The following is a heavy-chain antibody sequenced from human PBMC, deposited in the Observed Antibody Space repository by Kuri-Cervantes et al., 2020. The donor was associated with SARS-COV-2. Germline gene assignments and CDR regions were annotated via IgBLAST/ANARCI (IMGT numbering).Heavy chain of an antibody. CDR2: IYHSGST. D-gene: IGHD3-10*01. CDR1: GGSISSSSYY. Sequence: GSLRLSCTVSGGSISSSSYYWGWIRQPPGKGLEWIGSIYHSGSTYYNPSLKSRVTISVDTSKNQFPLKLSSVTAADTAVYYCARERANGSVDYWGQGTLVTISS. CDR3: ARERANGSVDY. V-gene: IGHV4-39*06. J-gene: IGHJ4*02.